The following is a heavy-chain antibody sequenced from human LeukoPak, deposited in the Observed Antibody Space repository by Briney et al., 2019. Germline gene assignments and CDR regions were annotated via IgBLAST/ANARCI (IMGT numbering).Heavy chain of an antibody. CDR1: GFTFSSYA. CDR3: AKDGTYYDSSGYLDY. V-gene: IGHV3-23*01. D-gene: IGHD3-22*01. J-gene: IGHJ4*02. Sequence: GGSLRLSCAASGFTFSSYAMSWVRQAPGKGLEWVSAISGSGGSTYYADSVKGRFTISRDNSKNTLYLQMNSLRAEDTAVYYCAKDGTYYDSSGYLDYWGQGTLVTVSS. CDR2: ISGSGGST.